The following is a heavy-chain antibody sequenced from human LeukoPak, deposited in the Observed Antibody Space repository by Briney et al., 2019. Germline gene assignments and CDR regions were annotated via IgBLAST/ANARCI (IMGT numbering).Heavy chain of an antibody. CDR1: GYTFITYG. CDR2: ISTYDGNT. D-gene: IGHD4-11*01. CDR3: ARALYSNYVRALYYFDF. V-gene: IGHV1-18*01. J-gene: IGHJ4*02. Sequence: ASVKVSCKASGYTFITYGITWVRQAPGQGLEWMGGISTYDGNTNYAQKFQGRVTMTTDTSTSTACMELRSLRSDDTAVYYCARALYSNYVRALYYFDFWGQGMLVTVSS.